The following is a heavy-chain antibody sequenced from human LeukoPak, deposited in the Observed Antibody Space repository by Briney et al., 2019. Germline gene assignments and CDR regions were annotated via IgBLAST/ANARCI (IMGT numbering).Heavy chain of an antibody. CDR1: GGSISNYY. D-gene: IGHD5-18*01. CDR3: ARVLRAASWRSYDY. J-gene: IGHJ4*02. CDR2: IYYNGDI. V-gene: IGHV4-59*01. Sequence: SETLSLTCTVSGGSISNYYWSWIRQPPGKGLEWIGYIYYNGDINYNPSLKSRVIISIDTSSNQFSLRLNSMTAADTAVYYCARVLRAASWRSYDYWGQGSLVTVSS.